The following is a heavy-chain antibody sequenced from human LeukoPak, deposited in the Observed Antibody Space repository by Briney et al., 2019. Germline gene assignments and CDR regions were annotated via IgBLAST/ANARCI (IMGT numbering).Heavy chain of an antibody. J-gene: IGHJ4*02. CDR2: MNPNSGNT. CDR3: ARSPLRAAAGTIDY. CDR1: GYTFTSYD. V-gene: IGHV1-8*01. Sequence: ASVKVSCKASGYTFTSYDINWVRQATGQGLEWMGWMNPNSGNTGYAQKFQGRVTMTRNTSISTAYMELSSLRSEDTAVYYCARSPLRAAAGTIDYWGQGTLVTVSS. D-gene: IGHD6-13*01.